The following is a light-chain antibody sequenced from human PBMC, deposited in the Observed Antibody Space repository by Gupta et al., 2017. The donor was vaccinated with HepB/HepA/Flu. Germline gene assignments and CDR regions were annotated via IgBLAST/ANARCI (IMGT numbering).Light chain of an antibody. J-gene: IGKJ4*01. CDR2: AGS. CDR3: QQSYSTPT. Sequence: DIQMTQSPSSLSASVGDRVTITCRASQTIVKYLNWYQQKPGKAPKLLIYAGSSLQSWVPSRCSGSGSETDFTLTISSLQPEDFATYYCQQSYSTPTFGGGTRVEIK. CDR1: QTIVKY. V-gene: IGKV1-39*01.